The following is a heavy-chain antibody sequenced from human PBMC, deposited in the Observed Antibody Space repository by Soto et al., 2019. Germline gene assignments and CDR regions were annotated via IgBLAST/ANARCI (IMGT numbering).Heavy chain of an antibody. CDR1: GGSISSSSYY. V-gene: IGHV4-39*01. D-gene: IGHD3-22*01. Sequence: QLPLQESGPGLVKPSETLSLTCTVSGGSISSSSYYWGWIRQPPGKGLEWIGSLYYSGSTYYNPSLKSRVTITVDASKTQFSLKLSPVTAADTAVYYCVGSGYSPFDYWGQGTLVTVSS. CDR3: VGSGYSPFDY. CDR2: LYYSGST. J-gene: IGHJ4*02.